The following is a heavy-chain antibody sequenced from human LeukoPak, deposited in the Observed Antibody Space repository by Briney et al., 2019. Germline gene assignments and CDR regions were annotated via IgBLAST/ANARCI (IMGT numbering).Heavy chain of an antibody. D-gene: IGHD5-12*01. CDR1: GFTFSSYA. J-gene: IGHJ4*02. Sequence: AGGSLRLSCAASGFTFSSYAMSWVRQAPGKGLEWVSAISGSGGSTYYADSVKGRFTISRDNSKNTLYLQMNSLRAEDTAVYYCAKMGAGYSGYDLYYFDYWGQGTLVTVSS. CDR2: ISGSGGST. CDR3: AKMGAGYSGYDLYYFDY. V-gene: IGHV3-23*01.